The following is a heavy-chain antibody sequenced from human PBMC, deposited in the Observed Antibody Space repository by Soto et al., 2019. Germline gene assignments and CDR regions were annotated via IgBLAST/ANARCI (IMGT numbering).Heavy chain of an antibody. D-gene: IGHD6-13*01. J-gene: IGHJ4*02. CDR1: GGSISSSNW. CDR2: IYHSGST. Sequence: QVQLQESGPGLVNPSGTLSLTCAVSGGSISSSNWWSWVRQPPGKGLEWIGEIYHSGSTNYNPSLKIRSPISVDKSKNQFSLKLSSVTASVTAVYYSARYSRSWPSFDYWGQGTLVTVSS. V-gene: IGHV4-4*02. CDR3: ARYSRSWPSFDY.